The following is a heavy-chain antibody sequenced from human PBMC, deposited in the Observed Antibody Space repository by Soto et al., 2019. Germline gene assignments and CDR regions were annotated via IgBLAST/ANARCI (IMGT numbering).Heavy chain of an antibody. Sequence: GGSLRLSCVGSGFTFSDSVMAWVRQAPGKGLEWLSVMSGDGRTRYALSVTGRFTISRDNSKNTLYLQMRSLRAEDAAAYYCVKWHTSNFDSLPFTGFDFWGQGTLVTVSS. CDR1: GFTFSDSV. CDR3: VKWHTSNFDSLPFTGFDF. V-gene: IGHV3-23*01. D-gene: IGHD3-22*01. CDR2: MSGDGRT. J-gene: IGHJ4*02.